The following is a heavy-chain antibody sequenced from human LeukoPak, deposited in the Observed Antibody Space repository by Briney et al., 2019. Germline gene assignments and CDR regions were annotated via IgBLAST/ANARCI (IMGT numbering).Heavy chain of an antibody. CDR3: ARKFLGRRGYYFDY. D-gene: IGHD2-15*01. Sequence: GASVKVSSKASRDTFSNYTINWVRQATGQGREWMGWMNPNSGNTGYAQKFQGRVNMTRNTSISTAYMELSSLRSEDTAVYYCARKFLGRRGYYFDYWGQGTLVTVSS. CDR1: RDTFSNYT. J-gene: IGHJ4*02. CDR2: MNPNSGNT. V-gene: IGHV1-8*02.